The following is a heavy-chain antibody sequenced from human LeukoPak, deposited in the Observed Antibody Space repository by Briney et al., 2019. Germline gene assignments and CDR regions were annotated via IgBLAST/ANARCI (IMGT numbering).Heavy chain of an antibody. CDR3: AKDMTLRYYYDSSVLDY. J-gene: IGHJ4*02. V-gene: IGHV3-23*01. CDR1: GFTFSSYA. CDR2: ISGSGGST. D-gene: IGHD3-22*01. Sequence: GGSLRLSCAASGFTFSSYAMSWVRQSPGKGLEWVSAISGSGGSTYYADSVKGRFTISRDNSKNTLYLQMNSLRAEDTAVYYCAKDMTLRYYYDSSVLDYWGQGTLVTVSS.